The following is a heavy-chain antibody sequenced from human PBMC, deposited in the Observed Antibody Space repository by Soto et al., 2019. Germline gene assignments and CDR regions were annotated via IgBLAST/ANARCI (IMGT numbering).Heavy chain of an antibody. CDR2: ISYDGSNK. V-gene: IGHV3-30*18. CDR3: GKEGGYSSSSTNFDY. D-gene: IGHD6-6*01. CDR1: GFTFSNYG. J-gene: IGHJ4*02. Sequence: QVQLVESGGGVVQPGRSLRLSCAASGFTFSNYGMHWVRQAPGKGLEWVAVISYDGSNKNYAESVKGRFTISRDNSKNTLYLQMNSLRSEDTAVYYCGKEGGYSSSSTNFDYWGQGTLGTVSS.